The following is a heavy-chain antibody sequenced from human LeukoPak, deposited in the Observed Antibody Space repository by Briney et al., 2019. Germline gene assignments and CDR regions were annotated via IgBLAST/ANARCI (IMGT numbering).Heavy chain of an antibody. D-gene: IGHD5-18*01. CDR3: ARGRQLWLQDY. Sequence: SETLSLTCTVSGGSISSYYWSWLRQPPGKGLEWIGYIYYSGSTNYNPSLKSRVTISVDTSKNQFSLKLSSVTAADTAVYYCARGRQLWLQDYWGQGTLVTVSS. CDR2: IYYSGST. V-gene: IGHV4-59*01. J-gene: IGHJ4*02. CDR1: GGSISSYY.